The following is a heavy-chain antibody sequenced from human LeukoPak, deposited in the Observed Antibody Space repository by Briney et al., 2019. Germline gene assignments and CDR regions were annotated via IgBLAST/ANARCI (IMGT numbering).Heavy chain of an antibody. V-gene: IGHV1-2*02. Sequence: ASVKDSCKSSGYTFTGYYMRWGRQAPGQGLAWKGWIAPNCGGSNYAQKFQGRVTMTRYTSITTAYMELSRLRSDDTAVYYCARDEGSVTRGYWGQGTLVTVSS. J-gene: IGHJ4*02. CDR3: ARDEGSVTRGY. D-gene: IGHD4-17*01. CDR1: GYTFTGYY. CDR2: IAPNCGGS.